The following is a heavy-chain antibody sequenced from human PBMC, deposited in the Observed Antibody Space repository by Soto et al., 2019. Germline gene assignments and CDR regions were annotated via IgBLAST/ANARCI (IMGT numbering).Heavy chain of an antibody. CDR3: AASVTGSSRLKYYYGSGSYYKFQH. V-gene: IGHV3-9*01. D-gene: IGHD3-10*01. CDR1: GFTFDDYA. Sequence: GGSLRLSCAASGFTFDDYAMHWVRQAPGKGLEWVSGISWNSGSIGYADSVKGRFTISRDNAKNSLYLQMNSLRAEDTALYYCAASVTGSSRLKYYYGSGSYYKFQHWGQGTLVTVSS. CDR2: ISWNSGSI. J-gene: IGHJ1*01.